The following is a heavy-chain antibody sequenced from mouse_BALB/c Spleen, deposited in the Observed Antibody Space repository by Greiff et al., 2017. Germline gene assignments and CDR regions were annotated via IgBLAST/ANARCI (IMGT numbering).Heavy chain of an antibody. J-gene: IGHJ1*01. CDR1: GFTFSSYA. CDR2: ISSGGST. Sequence: EVKLMESGGGLVKPGGSLKLSCAASGFTFSSYAMSWVRQTPEKRLEWVASISSGGSTYYPDSVKGRFTISRDNARNILYLQMSSLRSEDTAMYYCARGDYDENWYFDVWGAGTTVTVSS. V-gene: IGHV5-6-5*01. CDR3: ARGDYDENWYFDV. D-gene: IGHD2-4*01.